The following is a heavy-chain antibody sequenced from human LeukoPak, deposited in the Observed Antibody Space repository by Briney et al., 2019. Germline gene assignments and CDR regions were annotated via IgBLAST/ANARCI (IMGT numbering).Heavy chain of an antibody. CDR3: GREGYTSGYAGAFDT. J-gene: IGHJ3*02. Sequence: TGGSLRLSCTASGSTLRNNIMTWVRQAPGKGLEWVSSLSFIDDSTYYAHSVKGRFTISRDTSKNTLFLQMDSLRAEDTGVYYCGREGYTSGYAGAFDTWGQGTMVTVSS. D-gene: IGHD2-2*01. V-gene: IGHV3-23*01. CDR2: LSFIDDST. CDR1: GSTLRNNI.